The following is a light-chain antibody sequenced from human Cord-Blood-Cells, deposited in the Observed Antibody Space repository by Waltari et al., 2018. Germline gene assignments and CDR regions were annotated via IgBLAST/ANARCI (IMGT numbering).Light chain of an antibody. CDR2: EGS. V-gene: IGLV2-23*01. CDR3: CSYAGRYV. CDR1: SSDVGSSNL. Sequence: QSALTQPASVSGSPGQSITLSCPGTSSDVGSSNLVSWYQKHPGTAPKLMIYEGSKRPSGVSNRFSGSKSGNTASLTISGLQAEDEADYYCCSYAGRYVFGTGTKVTVL. J-gene: IGLJ1*01.